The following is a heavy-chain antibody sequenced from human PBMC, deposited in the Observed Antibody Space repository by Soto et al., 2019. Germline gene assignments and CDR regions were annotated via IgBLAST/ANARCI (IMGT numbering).Heavy chain of an antibody. CDR3: ALYGSGSYYDFDY. V-gene: IGHV1-24*01. Sequence: GASVKVSCKVSGYTLTELSMHWVRQAPGKGLEWMGGFDPEDGETIYAQKFQGRVTMSEDTSTDTAYMELSSLRSEDTAVYYCALYGSGSYYDFDYWGQGPLVTVSS. CDR2: FDPEDGET. D-gene: IGHD3-10*01. CDR1: GYTLTELS. J-gene: IGHJ4*02.